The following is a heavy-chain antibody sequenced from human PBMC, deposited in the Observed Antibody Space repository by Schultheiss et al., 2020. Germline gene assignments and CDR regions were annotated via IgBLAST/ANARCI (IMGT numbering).Heavy chain of an antibody. V-gene: IGHV3-15*01. CDR3: TTTADRTSWT. CDR1: GFDFTNTW. J-gene: IGHJ5*02. D-gene: IGHD2-2*01. CDR2: VKSKRDGGTT. Sequence: GESLKISCAASGFDFTNTWMSWVRQAPGKGLEWIGLVKSKRDGGTTDYAAPMKGRFTISRDDSRNILYLEMNNLKTEDSAVYYCTTTADRTSWTWGRGTLVTVSS.